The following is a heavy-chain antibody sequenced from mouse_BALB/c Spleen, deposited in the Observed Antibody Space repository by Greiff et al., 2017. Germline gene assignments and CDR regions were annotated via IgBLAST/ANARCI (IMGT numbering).Heavy chain of an antibody. V-gene: IGHV6-6*02. D-gene: IGHD1-2*01. CDR3: TPSLLRSD. CDR2: IRLKSNNYAT. J-gene: IGHJ2*01. CDR1: GFTFSNYW. Sequence: EVQLQQSGGGLVQPGGSMKLSCVASGFTFSNYWMNWVRQSPEKGLEWVAEIRLKSNNYATHYAESVKGRFTISRDDSKSSVYLQMNNLRAEDTGIYYCTPSLLRSDWGQGTTLTVSS.